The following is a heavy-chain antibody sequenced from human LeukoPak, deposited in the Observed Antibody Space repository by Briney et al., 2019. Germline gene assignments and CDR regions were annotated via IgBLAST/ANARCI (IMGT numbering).Heavy chain of an antibody. CDR1: GFTFSSYA. D-gene: IGHD3-10*01. V-gene: IGHV3-74*01. CDR3: ARAVTYFYGSVTYDWFDP. CDR2: IESDGST. Sequence: PGRSLRLSCAASGFTFSSYAMHWVRQTPGKGLMWVSRIESDGSTIYADYVKDRFTISRDNGKNTVYLQMNSLRVDDTAMYYCARAVTYFYGSVTYDWFDPWGEGTLVTVSS. J-gene: IGHJ5*02.